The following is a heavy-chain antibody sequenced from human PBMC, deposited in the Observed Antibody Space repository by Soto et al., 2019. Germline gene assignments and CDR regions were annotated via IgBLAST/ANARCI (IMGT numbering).Heavy chain of an antibody. CDR1: GGSISRSSYY. CDR2: IYYTGST. CDR3: ASDYGGT. D-gene: IGHD4-17*01. J-gene: IGHJ5*02. Sequence: QLQLQESGPGLVKPSETLSLTCTVSGGSISRSSYYWGWIRQHPGKGLEWIGSIYYTGSTYYNPSLKSRVTISVDTSKNQFSLKVTSVTAADTAVYYCASDYGGTWGQGTLVTVSS. V-gene: IGHV4-39*01.